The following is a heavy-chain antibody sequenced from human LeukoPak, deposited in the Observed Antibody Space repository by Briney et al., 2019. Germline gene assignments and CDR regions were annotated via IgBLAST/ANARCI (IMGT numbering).Heavy chain of an antibody. V-gene: IGHV3-30-3*01. CDR2: ISYDGSNK. CDR1: GFTVSSNS. J-gene: IGHJ5*02. D-gene: IGHD3-10*01. CDR3: ARDRGNWFDP. Sequence: GGSLRLSCAAPGFTVSSNSMSWVRQAPGKGLEWVAVISYDGSNKYYADSVKGRFTISRDNSKNTLYLQMNSLRAEDTAVYYCARDRGNWFDPWGQGTLVTVSS.